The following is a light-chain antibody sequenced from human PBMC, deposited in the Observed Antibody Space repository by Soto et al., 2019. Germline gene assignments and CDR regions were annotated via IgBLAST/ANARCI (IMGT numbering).Light chain of an antibody. Sequence: DIKLTQSPSFLSASVGDRVTITCRASQGISSYLAWYQQKPGKAPKLLIYAASTLQRGVPSRFSGSGSGTEFTLTISSLQPEDFATYYCQQLNSYPHTFGQGTKLEIK. CDR3: QQLNSYPHT. CDR2: AAS. V-gene: IGKV1-9*01. CDR1: QGISSY. J-gene: IGKJ2*01.